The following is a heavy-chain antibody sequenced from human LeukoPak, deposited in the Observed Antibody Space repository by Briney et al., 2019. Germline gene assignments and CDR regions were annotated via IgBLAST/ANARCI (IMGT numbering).Heavy chain of an antibody. CDR2: IYDSGST. CDR1: GGSISGYY. CDR3: ARVIIAAVGNWFDP. D-gene: IGHD6-13*01. V-gene: IGHV4-59*08. Sequence: QVQLQESGPGLVKPAETPSLTCTVSGGSISGYYWSWFRQPPGKGLERIGNIYDSGSTNYNPPLKSRGTISVDTSKNQFSLKLSSVTAADTAVYYCARVIIAAVGNWFDPSGQGTPVTVSS. J-gene: IGHJ5*02.